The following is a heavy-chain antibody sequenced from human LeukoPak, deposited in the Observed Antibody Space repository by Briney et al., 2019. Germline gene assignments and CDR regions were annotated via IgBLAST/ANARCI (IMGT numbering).Heavy chain of an antibody. D-gene: IGHD4-17*01. J-gene: IGHJ5*02. CDR1: GGSISSGSYY. CDR3: ARCNQDGDYDVWFDP. Sequence: SETLSLTCTVSGGSISSGSYYWSWIRQPAGKGLEWIGRIYTSGSTNYNPSLKSRVTISVDTSKNQFSLKLSSVTAADTAVYYCARCNQDGDYDVWFDPWGQGTLVTVSS. CDR2: IYTSGST. V-gene: IGHV4-61*02.